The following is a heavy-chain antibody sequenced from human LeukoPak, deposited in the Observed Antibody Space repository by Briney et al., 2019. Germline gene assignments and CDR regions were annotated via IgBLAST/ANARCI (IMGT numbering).Heavy chain of an antibody. V-gene: IGHV3-7*01. D-gene: IGHD1-26*01. CDR1: GFSFRTYW. Sequence: GGSLRLSCAASGFSFRTYWMSWVRQAPGKGLEWVANIKEDGSDKYYVDSVKGRFTISRDNTKNSLYLQMNSLRAEDTAVYYCARDKVVGPTICDYWGQGALVTVSS. CDR2: IKEDGSDK. CDR3: ARDKVVGPTICDY. J-gene: IGHJ4*02.